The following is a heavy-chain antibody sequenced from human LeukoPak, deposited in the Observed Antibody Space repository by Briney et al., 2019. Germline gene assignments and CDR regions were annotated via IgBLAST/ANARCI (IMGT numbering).Heavy chain of an antibody. J-gene: IGHJ6*02. CDR1: GFPGSSNY. Sequence: GGSLRLSCVASGFPGSSNYMSWVRQAPGKGLGWVSIISGGGNTYYADSVKDRFTISRDNSKSTLYLQMKSLRAEDTAVYYCGSRDKGYYYGLDVWGQGTTVTVSS. CDR2: ISGGGNT. CDR3: GSRDKGYYYGLDV. D-gene: IGHD5-24*01. V-gene: IGHV3-66*01.